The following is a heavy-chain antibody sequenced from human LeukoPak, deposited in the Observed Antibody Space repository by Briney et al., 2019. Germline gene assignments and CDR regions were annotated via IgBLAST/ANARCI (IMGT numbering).Heavy chain of an antibody. CDR2: IYSGGST. V-gene: IGHV3-66*01. CDR3: ARRFRVVRYFDWLDGMDV. Sequence: GGSLRLSCAASGFTVSSNYMSWVRQASGKGLEWVSVIYSGGSTYYADSVKGRFTISRDNSKNTLYLQMNSLRAEDTAVYYCARRFRVVRYFDWLDGMDVWGQGTTVTVSS. CDR1: GFTVSSNY. D-gene: IGHD3-9*01. J-gene: IGHJ6*02.